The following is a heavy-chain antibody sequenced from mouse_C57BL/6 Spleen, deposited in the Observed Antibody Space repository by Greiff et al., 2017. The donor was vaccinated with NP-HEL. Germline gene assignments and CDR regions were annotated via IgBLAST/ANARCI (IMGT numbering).Heavy chain of an antibody. CDR2: IWRGGST. D-gene: IGHD1-2*01. Sequence: VQLQQSGPGLVQPSQSLSVTCTVSGFSLTSYGVHWVRQSPGKGLEWLGVIWRGGSTDYNAAFMSRLSITKDNSKSQVFFKMNSLQADDTAIYYCAKAFTTADAMDYWGQGTSVTVSS. J-gene: IGHJ4*01. CDR3: AKAFTTADAMDY. V-gene: IGHV2-5*01. CDR1: GFSLTSYG.